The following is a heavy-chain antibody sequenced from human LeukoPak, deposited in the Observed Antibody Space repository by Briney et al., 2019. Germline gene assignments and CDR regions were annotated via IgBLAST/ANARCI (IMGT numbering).Heavy chain of an antibody. V-gene: IGHV4-59*03. CDR2: ICDNGNT. CDR3: ATGRDPYKTGH. J-gene: IGHJ4*02. Sequence: SETLSLTCTFSGGSFSPAHWSWIRQPPGKGLEWIGVICDNGNTDYNPSLKSRFTISVDTSKSQFSLKLSSLAAADTAVYYCATGRDPYKTGHWGQGTLVTVSS. D-gene: IGHD5-24*01. CDR1: GGSFSPAH.